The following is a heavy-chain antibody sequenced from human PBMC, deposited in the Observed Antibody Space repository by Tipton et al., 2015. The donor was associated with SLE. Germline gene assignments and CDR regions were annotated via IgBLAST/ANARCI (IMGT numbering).Heavy chain of an antibody. V-gene: IGHV4-38-2*02. J-gene: IGHJ4*02. D-gene: IGHD2-8*01. CDR3: AMRHPQSWSFDY. CDR1: GGSISSGYY. CDR2: FHHKGSS. Sequence: TLSLTCTVSGGSISSGYYWGWIRQPPGRGLEWIGSFHHKGSSYYSPSLGSRVTISGDTSRNQFSLTLSSVTAADTAVYYCAMRHPQSWSFDYWGQGNLVTVSS.